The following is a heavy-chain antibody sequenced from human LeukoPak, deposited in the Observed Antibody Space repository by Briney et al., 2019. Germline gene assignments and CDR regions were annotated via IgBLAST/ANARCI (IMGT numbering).Heavy chain of an antibody. D-gene: IGHD3-22*01. Sequence: SETLSLTCTVSGGSISSTSYYWGWIRQPPGKGLEWIGNIYYSGSTYYNPSLKSRVTISVDTSKNQFSLKLSSVTAADTAVYYCARDDSSGQTLDWGQGTLVTVSS. CDR2: IYYSGST. CDR1: GGSISSTSYY. CDR3: ARDDSSGQTLD. V-gene: IGHV4-39*07. J-gene: IGHJ4*02.